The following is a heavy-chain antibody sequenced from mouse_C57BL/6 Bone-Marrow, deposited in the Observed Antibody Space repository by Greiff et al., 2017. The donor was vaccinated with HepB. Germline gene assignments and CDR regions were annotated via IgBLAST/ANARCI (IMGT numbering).Heavy chain of an antibody. J-gene: IGHJ3*01. Sequence: QVQLQQSGAELVRPGTSVKLSCKASGYTFTSYWMHWVKQRPGQGLEWIGVIDPSDSYTNYNQKFKGKATLTVDTSSSTAYMQLSSLTSEDSAVYYCAREGIYYGSRSWFAYWGQGTLVTVSA. D-gene: IGHD1-1*01. CDR1: GYTFTSYW. V-gene: IGHV1-59*01. CDR3: AREGIYYGSRSWFAY. CDR2: IDPSDSYT.